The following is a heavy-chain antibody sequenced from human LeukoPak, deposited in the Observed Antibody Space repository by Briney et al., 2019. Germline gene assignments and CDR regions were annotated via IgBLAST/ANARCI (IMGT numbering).Heavy chain of an antibody. CDR3: ARDPTTVVTTPYYFDF. D-gene: IGHD4-23*01. Sequence: SETLSLTCAVHGGSFSGYHWNWIRQSPGKGLEWIGEINDRGHTNYNPSLESRITISVDTSKKQFSLNLSSVTAADTAVYYCARDPTTVVTTPYYFDFWGQGTLLTVST. CDR2: INDRGHT. V-gene: IGHV4-34*01. CDR1: GGSFSGYH. J-gene: IGHJ4*02.